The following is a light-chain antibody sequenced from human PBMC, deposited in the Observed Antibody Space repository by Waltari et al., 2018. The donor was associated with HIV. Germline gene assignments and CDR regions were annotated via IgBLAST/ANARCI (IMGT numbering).Light chain of an antibody. CDR2: RNN. J-gene: IGLJ2*01. CDR3: AAWDDSLSGPV. V-gene: IGLV1-47*01. Sequence: QSVLTQSPSASGTPGQRVTISCSGSGSNIGSNNVHRYQQVPGTAPKLLIYRNNRRPSGGADGFSGSKSGASAALATSAVQSEDDADYYCAAWDDSLSGPVFGGGTRLTVL. CDR1: GSNIGSNN.